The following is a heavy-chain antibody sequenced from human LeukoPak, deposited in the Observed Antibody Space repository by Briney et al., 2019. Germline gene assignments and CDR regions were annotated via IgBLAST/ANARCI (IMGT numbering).Heavy chain of an antibody. CDR1: GFTFGSHW. Sequence: GSLRLSCAASGFTFGSHWMHWVRQAPGKGLVWVSRIESDGSSTSYADSVRGRFTISRDNARNTLYLQMNSLRAEDTAVYYCAREHRGAGASVDSWGQGTLVTVSS. CDR2: IESDGSST. J-gene: IGHJ4*02. D-gene: IGHD1-26*01. CDR3: AREHRGAGASVDS. V-gene: IGHV3-74*01.